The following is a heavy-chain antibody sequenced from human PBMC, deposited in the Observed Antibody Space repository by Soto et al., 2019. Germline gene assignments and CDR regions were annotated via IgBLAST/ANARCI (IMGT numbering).Heavy chain of an antibody. V-gene: IGHV6-1*01. D-gene: IGHD3-9*01. CDR2: TYYRSKWYN. J-gene: IGHJ4*02. Sequence: QTLSLTGAISGDSGSSNSAAGNCIRQSPSRGLEWLGRTYYRSKWYNDYEVSVKSRITINPDTLKNEFSLKLNSVTPEDTAVYYCARSGYFILTGIPHGIYWGRGTLVTVSS. CDR1: GDSGSSNSAA. CDR3: ARSGYFILTGIPHGIY.